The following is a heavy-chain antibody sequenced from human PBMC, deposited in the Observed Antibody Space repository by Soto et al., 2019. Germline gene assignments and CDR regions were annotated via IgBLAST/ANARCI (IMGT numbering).Heavy chain of an antibody. CDR3: AREYYYGSGSYYFTPNWFDP. CDR2: IIPILGIA. Sequence: GASLKVSFKASGGTFSNHTISWVRQAPGQRLEWMGRIIPILGIANYAQKFQGRVTITADKSTSTAYMELSSLRSEDTAVYYCAREYYYGSGSYYFTPNWFDPWGQGTLVTVSS. J-gene: IGHJ5*02. D-gene: IGHD3-10*01. CDR1: GGTFSNHT. V-gene: IGHV1-69*04.